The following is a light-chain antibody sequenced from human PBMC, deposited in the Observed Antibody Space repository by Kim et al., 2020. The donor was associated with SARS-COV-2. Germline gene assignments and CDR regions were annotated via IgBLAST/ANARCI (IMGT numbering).Light chain of an antibody. CDR2: DAS. CDR3: QQGDSSPHT. J-gene: IGKJ4*01. V-gene: IGKV3-11*01. CDR1: QSVSSH. Sequence: EIVLTQSPATLSLSPGERATLSCRASQSVSSHLAWYQQKPGQPPRLLIYDASNRATGIPSRFSGSGSGTDFTLTISSLEPEDFAVYYCQQGDSSPHTFGGGTKVEI.